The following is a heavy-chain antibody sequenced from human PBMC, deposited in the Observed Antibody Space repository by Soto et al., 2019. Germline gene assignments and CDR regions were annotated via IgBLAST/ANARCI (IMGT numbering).Heavy chain of an antibody. CDR1: GFNFSSYA. D-gene: IGHD3-10*01. V-gene: IGHV3-23*01. CDR2: ISGSGGST. Sequence: PGGSLRLSCAASGFNFSSYAMSWVRQAPGKGLEWVSAISGSGGSTYYADSVKGRFTISRDNSKNTLYLQMNSLRAEDTAVYYCAKDLKRSGYFDYWGQGTLVTVSS. CDR3: AKDLKRSGYFDY. J-gene: IGHJ4*02.